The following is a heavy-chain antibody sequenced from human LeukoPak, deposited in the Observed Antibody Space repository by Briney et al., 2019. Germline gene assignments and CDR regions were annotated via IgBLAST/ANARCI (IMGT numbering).Heavy chain of an antibody. CDR1: GYTFNAYY. CDR2: IHPNSGDT. J-gene: IGHJ3*01. V-gene: IGHV1-2*02. D-gene: IGHD7-27*01. Sequence: ASVKVSCKASGYTFNAYYMHWVRQAPGQGLEWMGWIHPNSGDTNYAQKFQGRVTMTRDTSINTAYMELSRLTSDDTAVYYCATNKAAGDRAFDVWGQGTMVTVSS. CDR3: ATNKAAGDRAFDV.